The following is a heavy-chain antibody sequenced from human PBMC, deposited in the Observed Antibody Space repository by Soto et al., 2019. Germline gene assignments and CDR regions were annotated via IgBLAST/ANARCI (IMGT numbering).Heavy chain of an antibody. J-gene: IGHJ6*02. Sequence: SVKVSCKASGGTFSSYAISWVRQAPGQGLEWMGGIIPIFGTANYAQKFQGRVTITADESTSTAYMELSSLRSEDTAVYYCARADILTGYHYYYYYGMDVWGQGTTVTVSS. CDR3: ARADILTGYHYYYYYGMDV. CDR1: GGTFSSYA. D-gene: IGHD3-9*01. V-gene: IGHV1-69*13. CDR2: IIPIFGTA.